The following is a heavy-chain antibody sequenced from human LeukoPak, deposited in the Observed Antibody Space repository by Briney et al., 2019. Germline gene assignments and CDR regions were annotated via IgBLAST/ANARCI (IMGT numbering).Heavy chain of an antibody. CDR2: IIPILGIA. V-gene: IGHV1-69*04. J-gene: IGHJ3*02. Sequence: SVKVSCKASGGTFSSYAISWVRQAPGQGLEWMGRIIPILGIANYAQKFQGRVTITADKSASTAYMELSSLRSEDTAVYYCASDNCYDSRVGAFDIWGQGTMVTVSS. D-gene: IGHD3-22*01. CDR3: ASDNCYDSRVGAFDI. CDR1: GGTFSSYA.